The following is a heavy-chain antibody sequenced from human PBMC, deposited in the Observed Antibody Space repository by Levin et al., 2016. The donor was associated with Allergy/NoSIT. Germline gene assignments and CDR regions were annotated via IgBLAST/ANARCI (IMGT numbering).Heavy chain of an antibody. D-gene: IGHD5-24*01. CDR1: GYSFATYW. Sequence: GESLKISCQASGYSFATYWIGWVRQLPGKGLEWMGIIYPGDSDTKYSPSFQGHVTISADKSISTAYLQWSSLKASDTAMYYCARREMATIEDPANFDYWGQGTLVTVSS. J-gene: IGHJ4*02. CDR3: ARREMATIEDPANFDY. V-gene: IGHV5-51*01. CDR2: IYPGDSDT.